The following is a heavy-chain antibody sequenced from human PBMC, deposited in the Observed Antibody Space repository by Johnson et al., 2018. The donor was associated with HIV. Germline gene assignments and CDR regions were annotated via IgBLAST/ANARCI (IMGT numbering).Heavy chain of an antibody. CDR3: AKELRLHRAFDI. CDR1: GFTFSSYG. D-gene: IGHD5-24*01. V-gene: IGHV3-33*06. J-gene: IGHJ3*02. CDR2: IWYDGSEK. Sequence: QVQLVEFGGGVVQPGRSLRLSCVTSGFTFSSYGMHWVRQAPGKGLEWVAVIWYDGSEKYYADSVKGRFTISRDNPKNTLYLQMNSLRAEDTALYYCAKELRLHRAFDIWGQGTMVTVSS.